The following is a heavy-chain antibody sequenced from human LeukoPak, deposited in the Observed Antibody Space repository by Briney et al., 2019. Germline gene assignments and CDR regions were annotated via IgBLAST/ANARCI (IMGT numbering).Heavy chain of an antibody. D-gene: IGHD3-22*01. J-gene: IGHJ4*02. CDR1: GGSISSGNYY. V-gene: IGHV4-61*02. CDR2: VHTSGST. Sequence: SQTLSLTCTVSGGSISSGNYYWSWIRQPAGKGLEWLGRVHTSGSTNYNPSLKSRVTISIDTSKNQCSLKLTSVTAADTAVYYCARDGYYFDRSGFFWGQGALVTVSS. CDR3: ARDGYYFDRSGFF.